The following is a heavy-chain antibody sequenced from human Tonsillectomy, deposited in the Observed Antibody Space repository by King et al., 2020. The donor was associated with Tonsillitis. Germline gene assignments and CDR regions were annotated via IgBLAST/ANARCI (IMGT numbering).Heavy chain of an antibody. CDR1: GASISSASYY. V-gene: IGHV4-61*02. CDR3: ARGGDLSTGGSLFDP. D-gene: IGHD3-9*01. Sequence: QLQESGPGLVKPSQTLSLTCSVSGASISSASYYWSWIRQPAGKGLDGIGRIYSSGSTDYNPPLRSRVNMSKDPSRNQVSLKLSSVTAADTAVYYCARGGDLSTGGSLFDPWGQGTLVTVSS. J-gene: IGHJ5*02. CDR2: IYSSGST.